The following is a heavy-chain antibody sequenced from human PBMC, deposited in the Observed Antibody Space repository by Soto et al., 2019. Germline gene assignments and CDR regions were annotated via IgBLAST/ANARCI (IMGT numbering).Heavy chain of an antibody. Sequence: EVQLVESGGDLVQPGGSLRLSCAASGFTLSDHYMDWVRHAPGKGLEWVARTKNRSQRYTIEYAASVKGRFTISREDSKNSLYLQMNSLKRDETVVYYCSCWIAARFAWGQGTVVTVAS. V-gene: IGHV3-72*01. D-gene: IGHD6-6*01. CDR3: SCWIAARFA. J-gene: IGHJ4*02. CDR1: GFTLSDHY. CDR2: TKNRSQRYTI.